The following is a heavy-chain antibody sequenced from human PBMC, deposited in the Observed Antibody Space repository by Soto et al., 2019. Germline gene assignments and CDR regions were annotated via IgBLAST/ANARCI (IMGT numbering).Heavy chain of an antibody. CDR2: IYHGGSP. Sequence: SETVSLTYAASGYSISSGYYCSLLPPPPGKGLDWIGSIYHGGSPYYNPPLNSRVTLSIDMTNNHASLIRNSVTAADTAVYYCARVGPWVPYYYDSCPYTFENWCDPWGQGSLFTVS. CDR3: ARVGPWVPYYYDSCPYTFENWCDP. D-gene: IGHD3-22*01. J-gene: IGHJ5*02. V-gene: IGHV4-38-2*01. CDR1: GYSISSGYY.